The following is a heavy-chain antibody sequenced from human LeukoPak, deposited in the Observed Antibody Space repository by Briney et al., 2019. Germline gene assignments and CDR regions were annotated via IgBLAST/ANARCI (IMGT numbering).Heavy chain of an antibody. Sequence: GVSLRLSCAASGFTFSSYSMNWVRQAPGKGLEWVSSISSSSSYIYYADSVKGRFTISRDNAKNSLYLQMNSLRAEDTAVYYCASLRERGSPYYYGMDVWGQGTTVTVSS. J-gene: IGHJ6*02. V-gene: IGHV3-21*01. CDR1: GFTFSSYS. CDR3: ASLRERGSPYYYGMDV. D-gene: IGHD1-26*01. CDR2: ISSSSSYI.